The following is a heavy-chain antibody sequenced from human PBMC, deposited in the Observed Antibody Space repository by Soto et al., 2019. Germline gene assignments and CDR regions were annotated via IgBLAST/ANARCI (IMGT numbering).Heavy chain of an antibody. J-gene: IGHJ6*02. CDR1: GGSFDDFY. V-gene: IGHV4-34*01. D-gene: IGHD3-10*01. Sequence: SETLSLTCAFYGGSFDDFYWSWVRQSPGKGLEWVGEISHDGGTNYSPSLASRVSISVDTSKNQFSLHLRSVTAADTGLYYCARGQLVWYGDLTPYHRDMDVWGQGTTVTLSS. CDR2: ISHDGGT. CDR3: ARGQLVWYGDLTPYHRDMDV.